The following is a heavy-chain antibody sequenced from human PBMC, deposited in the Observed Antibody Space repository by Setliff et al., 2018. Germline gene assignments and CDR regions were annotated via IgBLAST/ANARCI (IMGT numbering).Heavy chain of an antibody. CDR1: GASISSGTYY. D-gene: IGHD2-2*01. V-gene: IGHV4-39*01. CDR2: VYDSGTT. Sequence: TLSLTCTVSGASISSGTYYWGWIRQPPGKGLEWIGTVYDSGTTYYNPSLKSRVTIFVDTSKNQFSLNLNSVTAADTGVYYCASCRYQVPYDYWGQGILVTVSS. CDR3: ASCRYQVPYDY. J-gene: IGHJ4*02.